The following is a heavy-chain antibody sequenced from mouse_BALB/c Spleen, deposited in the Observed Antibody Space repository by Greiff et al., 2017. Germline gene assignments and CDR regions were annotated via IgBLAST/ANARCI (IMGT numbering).Heavy chain of an antibody. J-gene: IGHJ2*01. CDR3: ARGWENLRFDY. CDR2: ISSGGST. D-gene: IGHD4-1*01. V-gene: IGHV5-6-5*01. Sequence: EVQGVESGAGLVKPGGSLKLSCAASGFTFSSYAMSWVRQTPEKRLEWVASISSGGSTYYPDSVKGRFTISRDNARNILYLQMSSLRSEDTAMYYCARGWENLRFDYWGQGTTLTVSS. CDR1: GFTFSSYA.